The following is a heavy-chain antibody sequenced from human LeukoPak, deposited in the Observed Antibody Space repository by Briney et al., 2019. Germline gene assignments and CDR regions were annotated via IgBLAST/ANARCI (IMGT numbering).Heavy chain of an antibody. CDR1: GGTFSSYA. V-gene: IGHV7-4-1*02. CDR3: ARVVEQLVRWFDP. D-gene: IGHD6-6*01. J-gene: IGHJ5*02. Sequence: ASVKVSCKASGGTFSSYAISWVRQAPGQGLEWMGWINTNTGNPTYAQGFTGRFVFSLDTSVSTAYLQISSLKAEDTAVYYCARVVEQLVRWFDPWGQGTLVTVSS. CDR2: INTNTGNP.